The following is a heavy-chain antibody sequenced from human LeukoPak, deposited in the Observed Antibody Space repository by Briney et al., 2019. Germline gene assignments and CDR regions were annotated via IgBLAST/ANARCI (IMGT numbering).Heavy chain of an antibody. CDR2: IYSGGST. V-gene: IGHV3-66*01. J-gene: IGHJ6*02. D-gene: IGHD3-22*01. CDR3: ARTRGYSYYYGMDV. Sequence: PGGSLRLSCAASGFTVSSNYMSWVRQAPGKGLEWVSVIYSGGSTYYADSVKGRFTISRDNSKNTLYLQMDSLRAEDTAVYYCARTRGYSYYYGMDVWGQGTTVTVSS. CDR1: GFTVSSNY.